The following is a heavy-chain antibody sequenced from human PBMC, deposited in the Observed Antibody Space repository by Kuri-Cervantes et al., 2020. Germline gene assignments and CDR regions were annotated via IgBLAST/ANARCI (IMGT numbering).Heavy chain of an antibody. CDR1: GGTFSSYA. D-gene: IGHD5-24*01. J-gene: IGHJ4*02. Sequence: ASVKVSCKASGGTFSSYAINWVRQATGQGLEWMGWMNPNSGNTGYAQKFQGRVTMTRNTSISTAYMELSSLRSEDTAVYYCARGNHGLGWGFDYWGQGTLVTVSS. CDR2: MNPNSGNT. CDR3: ARGNHGLGWGFDY. V-gene: IGHV1-8*02.